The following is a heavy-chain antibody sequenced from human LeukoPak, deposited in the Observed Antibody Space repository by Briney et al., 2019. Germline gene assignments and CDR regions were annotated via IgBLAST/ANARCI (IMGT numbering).Heavy chain of an antibody. J-gene: IGHJ6*02. CDR2: IRSSGNAI. D-gene: IGHD3-16*01. Sequence: GGSLRLSCAASGFSFSSYEMNWVRQAPGKGLEWVSYIRSSGNAIYYADSVKGRFTISRDNSKNTLYLQMNSLRAEDTAVYYCAKHWVYHYYGMDVWGQGTTVTVSS. CDR3: AKHWVYHYYGMDV. V-gene: IGHV3-48*03. CDR1: GFSFSSYE.